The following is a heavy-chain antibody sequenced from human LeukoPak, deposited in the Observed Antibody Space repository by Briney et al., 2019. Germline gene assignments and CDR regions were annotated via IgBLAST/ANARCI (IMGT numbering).Heavy chain of an antibody. Sequence: SVKVSCKASGGTFSSDAISWVRQAPGQGLEWMGGIIPIFGTANYAQKFQGRVTITADESTSTAYMELSSLRSEDTAVYYCARARRVYCSSTSCYGSAFDIWGQGIMVTVSS. CDR3: ARARRVYCSSTSCYGSAFDI. CDR1: GGTFSSDA. J-gene: IGHJ3*02. CDR2: IIPIFGTA. V-gene: IGHV1-69*13. D-gene: IGHD2-2*01.